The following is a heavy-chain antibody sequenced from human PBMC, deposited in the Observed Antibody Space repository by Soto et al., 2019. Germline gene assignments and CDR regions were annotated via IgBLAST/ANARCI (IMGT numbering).Heavy chain of an antibody. Sequence: QVQLVQSGAEVKKPGASVKVSCKASGYTFTSYGISWVRQAPGQGLEWMGWISAYNGNTNYAQKLQGRVTMTTDTSTSTAYMELRSLRSDDTAVYYCARPRHYDFWSGYYPAGGYYYGMDVWGQGTTVTVSS. CDR2: ISAYNGNT. D-gene: IGHD3-3*01. V-gene: IGHV1-18*01. J-gene: IGHJ6*02. CDR1: GYTFTSYG. CDR3: ARPRHYDFWSGYYPAGGYYYGMDV.